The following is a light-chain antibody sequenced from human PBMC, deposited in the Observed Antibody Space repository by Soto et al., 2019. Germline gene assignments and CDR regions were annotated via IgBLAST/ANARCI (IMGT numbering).Light chain of an antibody. CDR3: QQDSSWPLT. Sequence: EIVMTQSPATLSVSPWERVTLSCRASQDIRSSLAWYQQKPGQAPRLLIYGASIRATGVPATFSGSGSGTEFTLSISSLQSEHLGVYYCQQDSSWPLTFGGGTKV. CDR1: QDIRSS. J-gene: IGKJ4*01. V-gene: IGKV3-15*01. CDR2: GAS.